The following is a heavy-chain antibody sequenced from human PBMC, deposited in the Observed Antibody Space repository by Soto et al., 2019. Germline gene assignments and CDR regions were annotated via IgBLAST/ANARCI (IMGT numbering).Heavy chain of an antibody. J-gene: IGHJ4*02. CDR2: IYYSGST. V-gene: IGHV4-30-4*01. CDR3: ARMHDYGLHFDY. D-gene: IGHD4-17*01. Sequence: SETLSLTCTVSGVSISSGDYYWSWIRQPPGKGLEWIGYIYYSGSTYYNPSLKSRVTISVDTSKNQFSLKLSSVTAADTAVYYCARMHDYGLHFDYWGQGTLVTVSS. CDR1: GVSISSGDYY.